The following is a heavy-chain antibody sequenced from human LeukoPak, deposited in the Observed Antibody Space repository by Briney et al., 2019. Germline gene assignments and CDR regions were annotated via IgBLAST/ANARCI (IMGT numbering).Heavy chain of an antibody. CDR2: IKQDGSEK. V-gene: IGHV3-7*01. Sequence: GGSLRLSCAASGFTVSSNYINWVRQAPGKGLEWVANIKQDGSEKYYVDSVKGRFTISRDNAKNSLYLQMNSLRAEDTAVFYCASSPPPLSIGGNWFDPWGQGTLVTVSS. CDR3: ASSPPPLSIGGNWFDP. CDR1: GFTVSSNY. D-gene: IGHD2-15*01. J-gene: IGHJ5*02.